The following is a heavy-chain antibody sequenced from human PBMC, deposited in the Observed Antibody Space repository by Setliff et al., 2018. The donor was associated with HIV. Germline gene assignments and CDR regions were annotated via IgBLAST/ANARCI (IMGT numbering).Heavy chain of an antibody. J-gene: IGHJ6*04. V-gene: IGHV1-69*13. CDR2: IIPIFGTP. D-gene: IGHD2-15*01. Sequence: SMKVSCKASGDTFTSHAISWVRQAPGQGLEWMGGIIPIFGTPNYAQKFKGRLTITADESTSTVYMELSSLRSEDTAVYYCARDSRDIVVVIAPEPEPYYYYGMDVWGEGTTVTVSS. CDR3: ARDSRDIVVVIAPEPEPYYYYGMDV. CDR1: GDTFTSHA.